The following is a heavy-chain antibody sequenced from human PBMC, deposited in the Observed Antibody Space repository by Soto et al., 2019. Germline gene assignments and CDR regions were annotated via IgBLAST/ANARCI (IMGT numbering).Heavy chain of an antibody. V-gene: IGHV3-11*01. CDR2: ISSSGSTI. Sequence: PGGSLRLSCAALGFTFSDYYMSWIRQAPGKGLEWVSYISSSGSTIYYADSVKGRFTISRDNAKNSLYLQMNSLRAEDTAVYYCARAGWVQLWSQVDYWGQGTLVTVSS. CDR1: GFTFSDYY. D-gene: IGHD5-18*01. J-gene: IGHJ4*02. CDR3: ARAGWVQLWSQVDY.